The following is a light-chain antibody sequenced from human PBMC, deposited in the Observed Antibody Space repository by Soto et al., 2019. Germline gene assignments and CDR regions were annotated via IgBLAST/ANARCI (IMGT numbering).Light chain of an antibody. CDR1: QSISSY. Sequence: DIQMNQSPSSLSASAGDRVTITCRASQSISSYLNWYQLKPGKAPKLLIYATSSLQGGVPSRFSGSGSGTDFTLTISSLQPEDFATYYCQQSYSTPITFGQGTRLEIK. CDR2: ATS. J-gene: IGKJ5*01. CDR3: QQSYSTPIT. V-gene: IGKV1-39*01.